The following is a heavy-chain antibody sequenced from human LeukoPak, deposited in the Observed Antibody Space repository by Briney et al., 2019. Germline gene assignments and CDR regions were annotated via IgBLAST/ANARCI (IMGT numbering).Heavy chain of an antibody. CDR2: TYYRSKWYN. Sequence: SQTLSLTCAISGDSVSSNSAAWNWIRQSPSRGLEWLWRTYYRSKWYNDYSVFVKSRITINPDTSKNQFSLQLNSVTPEDTAVYYCARGGYSSGWRLDYWGQGTLVTVSS. V-gene: IGHV6-1*01. CDR3: ARGGYSSGWRLDY. D-gene: IGHD6-19*01. J-gene: IGHJ4*02. CDR1: GDSVSSNSAA.